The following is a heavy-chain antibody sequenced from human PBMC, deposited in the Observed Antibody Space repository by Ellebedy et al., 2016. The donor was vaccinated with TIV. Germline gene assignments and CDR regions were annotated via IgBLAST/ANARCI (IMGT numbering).Heavy chain of an antibody. CDR1: GFTFSSSP. CDR2: ITNSGIST. D-gene: IGHD5-12*01. CDR3: VTRLKGGYDN. V-gene: IGHV3-64D*06. J-gene: IGHJ4*02. Sequence: GGSLRLXCSASGFTFSSSPMHWVRQAPGKGLEYVSAITNSGISTYYADSVKGRFTISRDNSKNTLYLQMSTLRTEDTAVYYCVTRLKGGYDNWGQGTLVTVSS.